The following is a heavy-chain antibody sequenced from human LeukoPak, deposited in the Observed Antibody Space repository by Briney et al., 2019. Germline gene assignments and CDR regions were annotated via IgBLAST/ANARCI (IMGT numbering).Heavy chain of an antibody. CDR1: GFTFSNAW. CDR3: ARSHGSGSYYTPGY. V-gene: IGHV3-23*01. Sequence: GGSLRLSCAASGFTFSNAWMSWVRQAPGKGLEWVSGISGGGDSTYYADSVKGRFTISRDSSKNTLFLQMNSLRAEDTAVYYCARSHGSGSYYTPGYWGQGALVTVSS. CDR2: ISGGGDST. J-gene: IGHJ4*02. D-gene: IGHD3-10*01.